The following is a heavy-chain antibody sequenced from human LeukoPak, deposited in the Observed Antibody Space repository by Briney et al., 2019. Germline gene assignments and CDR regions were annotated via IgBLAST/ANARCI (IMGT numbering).Heavy chain of an antibody. CDR2: IYYSGST. J-gene: IGHJ4*02. CDR1: GGPISSSSYY. Sequence: SETLSLTCTVSGGPISSSSYYWGWIRQPPGKGLEWIGSIYYSGSTYYNPSLKSRVTISVDTSKNQFSLKLSSVTAADTAVYYCASHFREFDYWGQGTLVTVSS. V-gene: IGHV4-39*01. CDR3: ASHFREFDY.